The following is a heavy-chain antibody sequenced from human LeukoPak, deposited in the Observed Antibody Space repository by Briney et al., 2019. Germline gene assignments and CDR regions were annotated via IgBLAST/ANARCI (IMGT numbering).Heavy chain of an antibody. D-gene: IGHD1-14*01. J-gene: IGHJ4*02. V-gene: IGHV4-61*02. CDR2: IYTSGST. CDR3: ARDPPDFSYSRD. CDR1: GGSIGSGSYY. Sequence: KSSETLSLTCTVSGGSIGSGSYYWSWIRQPAGKGLEWIGRIYTSGSTNYNPSLKSRVTISVDTSKNQFSLKLSSVTAADTAVYYCARDPPDFSYSRDWGQGTLVTVSS.